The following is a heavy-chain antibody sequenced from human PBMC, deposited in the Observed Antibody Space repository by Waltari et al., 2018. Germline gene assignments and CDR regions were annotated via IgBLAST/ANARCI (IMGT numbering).Heavy chain of an antibody. CDR1: GFTFSSNW. J-gene: IGHJ4*02. Sequence: EVQLVESGGGLVQPGGSLRLSCAASGFTFSSNWMTWVRQAPGKGVEEVANINQDGSKKDYVDSVKGRFTISRDNAKNSLYLQMNSLRAEDTAVYYCAGDKYWGQGTLVTVSS. V-gene: IGHV3-7*01. CDR3: AGDKY. CDR2: INQDGSKK.